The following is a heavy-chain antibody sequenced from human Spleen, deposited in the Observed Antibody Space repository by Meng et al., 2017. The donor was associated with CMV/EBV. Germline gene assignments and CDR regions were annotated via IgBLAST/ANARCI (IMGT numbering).Heavy chain of an antibody. CDR2: IKQDGSEK. D-gene: IGHD3-16*01. CDR1: GFTFSSYW. J-gene: IGHJ6*02. Sequence: GESLKISCAASGFTFSSYWMSWVHQAPGKGLEWVANIKQDGSEKYYVDSVKGRFTISRDNAKNSLYLQMNSLRAEDTAVYYCARLNYYGMDVWGQGTTVTVSS. V-gene: IGHV3-7*01. CDR3: ARLNYYGMDV.